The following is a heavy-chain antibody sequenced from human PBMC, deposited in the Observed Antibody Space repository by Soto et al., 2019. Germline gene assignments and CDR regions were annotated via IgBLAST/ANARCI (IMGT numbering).Heavy chain of an antibody. V-gene: IGHV3-30*18. CDR3: AKDRGSGGVDY. D-gene: IGHD1-26*01. CDR2: ISYDGSNK. Sequence: QVQLVESGGGVVQPGRSLRLSCAASGFTFSSYGMHWVRQAPGKGLEWVAVISYDGSNKYYADSVKGRFTISRDNSKNPLYLQMNSLRAEDTAVYYCAKDRGSGGVDYWGQGTLVTVSS. CDR1: GFTFSSYG. J-gene: IGHJ4*02.